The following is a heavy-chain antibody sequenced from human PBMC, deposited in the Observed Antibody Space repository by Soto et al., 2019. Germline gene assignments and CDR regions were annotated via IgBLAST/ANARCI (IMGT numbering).Heavy chain of an antibody. CDR2: ISSSGAGT. V-gene: IGHV3-23*01. D-gene: IGHD5-12*01. Sequence: GGSLRLSCTASGFTFSRYAMNWVRQARGKGLEWVAAISSSGAGTYYADSVTGRFNISRDNSKNTLYLQMNSLRAEDTAIYYCAKGSVATFSPVDNWGQGTLVTVSS. J-gene: IGHJ4*02. CDR3: AKGSVATFSPVDN. CDR1: GFTFSRYA.